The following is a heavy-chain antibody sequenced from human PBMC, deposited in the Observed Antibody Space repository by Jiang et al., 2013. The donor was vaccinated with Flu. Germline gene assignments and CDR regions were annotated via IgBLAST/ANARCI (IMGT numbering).Heavy chain of an antibody. V-gene: IGHV4-31*03. CDR2: IYYSGRT. CDR1: GGSITSGGYY. J-gene: IGHJ4*02. Sequence: GSGLVKPSQTLSLTCTVSGGSITSGGYYWSWIRQHPGKGLEWIGHIYYSGRTYYNPSLKSRVTISVDTSKNQFSLKLSSVTAADTAVYYCARHRRGIAAAGYGFWGQGTLVTVSS. CDR3: ARHRRGIAAAGYGF. D-gene: IGHD6-13*01.